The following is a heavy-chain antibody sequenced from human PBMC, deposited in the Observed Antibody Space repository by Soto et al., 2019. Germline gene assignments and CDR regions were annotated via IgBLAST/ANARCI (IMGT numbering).Heavy chain of an antibody. V-gene: IGHV4-31*03. CDR1: GGSMSSGGYY. Sequence: SETLSLTCTVSGGSMSSGGYYWSWIRQHPGKGLEWIGYIYYSGSTYYNPSLKSRVTISVDTSKNQFSLKLSSVTAADTAVYYCARAPATYTGTPHIFDYWGQGTLVTVSS. CDR2: IYYSGST. J-gene: IGHJ4*02. D-gene: IGHD2-2*02. CDR3: ARAPATYTGTPHIFDY.